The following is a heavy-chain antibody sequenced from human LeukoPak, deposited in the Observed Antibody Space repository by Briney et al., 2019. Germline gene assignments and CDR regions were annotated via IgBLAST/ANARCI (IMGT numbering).Heavy chain of an antibody. Sequence: GGSLRLSCAASGFTFSNYAMAWVRQIPGKGLEWVSVFSGSGGSTYYADSVKGRFTVSRDNSKNTLYLQTNNLRVDDTALYYCASRPAPSLGPLDYWGQGTLVTVSS. J-gene: IGHJ4*02. D-gene: IGHD2-2*01. CDR1: GFTFSNYA. CDR3: ASRPAPSLGPLDY. CDR2: FSGSGGST. V-gene: IGHV3-23*01.